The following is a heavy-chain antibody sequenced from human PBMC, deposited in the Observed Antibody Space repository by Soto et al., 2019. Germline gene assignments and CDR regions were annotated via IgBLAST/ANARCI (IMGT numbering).Heavy chain of an antibody. V-gene: IGHV1-69*08. J-gene: IGHJ6*02. CDR2: IIPIFGIA. CDR3: AREDRDRETGLVPAAIDGMDV. D-gene: IGHD2-2*01. CDR1: GGTFSRYS. Sequence: QVQLVQSGAEVKKPGSSVKVSCKASGGTFSRYSITWVRQAPGHGLEWIGRIIPIFGIASYAQKFQGRVTFNADESTSTAYRELSSLRSADTAVYYCAREDRDRETGLVPAAIDGMDVWGQGTTVTVSS.